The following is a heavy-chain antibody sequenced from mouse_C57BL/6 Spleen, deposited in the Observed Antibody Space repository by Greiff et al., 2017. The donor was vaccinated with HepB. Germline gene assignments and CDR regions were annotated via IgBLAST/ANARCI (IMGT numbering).Heavy chain of an antibody. D-gene: IGHD2-3*01. J-gene: IGHJ4*01. CDR2: INPNNGGT. CDR3: ARTRNDGYYYAMDY. CDR1: GYTFTDYN. V-gene: IGHV1-18*01. Sequence: EVQLQQSGPELVKPGASVKIPCKASGYTFTDYNMDWVKQSHGKSLEWIGDINPNNGGTIYNQKFKGKATLTVEKSSSTDYMELRSLTSEDTAFEYCARTRNDGYYYAMDYWGQGTSVTVSS.